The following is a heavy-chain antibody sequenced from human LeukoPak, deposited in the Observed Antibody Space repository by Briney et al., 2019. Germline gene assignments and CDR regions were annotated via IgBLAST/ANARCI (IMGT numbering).Heavy chain of an antibody. CDR3: ARDPYFYDSSGYYLDY. CDR2: INPSGGST. J-gene: IGHJ4*02. D-gene: IGHD3-22*01. CDR1: GCTLTSYY. V-gene: IGHV1-46*01. Sequence: ASVKVSCKASGCTLTSYYMHWVRQAPGQGLEWMGIINPSGGSTSYAQKFQGRVTMTRDTSTSTVYMELSSLRSEDTAVYYCARDPYFYDSSGYYLDYWGQGTLVTVSS.